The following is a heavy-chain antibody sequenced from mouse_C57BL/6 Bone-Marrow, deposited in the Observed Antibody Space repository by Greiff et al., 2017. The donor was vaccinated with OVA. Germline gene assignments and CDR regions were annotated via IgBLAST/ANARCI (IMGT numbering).Heavy chain of an antibody. V-gene: IGHV3-6*01. CDR3: ARGSLD. CDR1: GYSITSGYY. Sequence: DVKLQESGPGLVKPSQSLSLTCSVTGYSITSGYYWNWIRQFPGNKLEWMGYISYDGSNNYNPSLKNRISITRDTSKNQFFLKLNSVTTEDTATYYCARGSLDWGQGTTLTVSS. J-gene: IGHJ2*01. CDR2: ISYDGSN.